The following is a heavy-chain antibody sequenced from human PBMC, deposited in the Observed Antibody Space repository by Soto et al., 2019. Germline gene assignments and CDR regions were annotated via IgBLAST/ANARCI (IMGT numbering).Heavy chain of an antibody. CDR3: AKFLYSSMYYYYGMDV. D-gene: IGHD6-13*01. CDR1: GASSSSYF. J-gene: IGHJ6*02. Sequence: QVQLQESGPGLVRPSETLSLTCTVSGASSSSYFWSWIRQPPGKGLEWIGYIYYSGTTNYNPSLESRVTMSVDTSKNQFSLKLSSVTAADTAVYYCAKFLYSSMYYYYGMDVWGQGTTVTVSS. CDR2: IYYSGTT. V-gene: IGHV4-59*01.